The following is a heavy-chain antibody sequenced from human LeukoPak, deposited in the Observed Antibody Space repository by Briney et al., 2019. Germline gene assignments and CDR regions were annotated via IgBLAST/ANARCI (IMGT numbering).Heavy chain of an antibody. D-gene: IGHD3-3*01. V-gene: IGHV4-59*01. CDR3: ARSPGKLRTRGPSYYFGMDV. CDR1: GASISSYY. Sequence: MSSATLSLTCAAAGASISSYYWRCIRAPPGKVLEVTGYIYYGGSTNYTPSLKSRVTISVDTSKNQFSLKLSSVTAADTAVYYCARSPGKLRTRGPSYYFGMDVWGKGTTVTVSS. CDR2: IYYGGST. J-gene: IGHJ6*04.